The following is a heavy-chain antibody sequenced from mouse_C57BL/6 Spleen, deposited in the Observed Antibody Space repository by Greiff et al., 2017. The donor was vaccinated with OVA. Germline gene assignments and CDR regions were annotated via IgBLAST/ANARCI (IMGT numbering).Heavy chain of an antibody. CDR1: GFNIKDDY. Sequence: ELQLQQSGAELVRPGASVKLSCTASGFNIKDDYMHWVRQRPEQGLEWIGWIDPENGDTEYASKFQGKATITADTSSNTAYLQLSSLTSEDTAVYYCTTDRSAMDYWGQGTSVTVSS. CDR2: IDPENGDT. V-gene: IGHV14-4*01. CDR3: TTDRSAMDY. J-gene: IGHJ4*01.